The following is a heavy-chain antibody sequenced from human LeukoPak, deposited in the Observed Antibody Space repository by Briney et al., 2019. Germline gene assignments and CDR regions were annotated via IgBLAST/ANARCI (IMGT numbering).Heavy chain of an antibody. CDR1: GYTLTELS. Sequence: ASVKVSCKVSGYTLTELSMHWVRQAPGKGLEWMGGFDPEDGETIYAQKFQGRVTMTGDTSTDTAYMELSSLRSEDTAVYYCATEYSSGWYYFDYWGQGTLVTVSS. D-gene: IGHD6-19*01. CDR2: FDPEDGET. CDR3: ATEYSSGWYYFDY. J-gene: IGHJ4*02. V-gene: IGHV1-24*01.